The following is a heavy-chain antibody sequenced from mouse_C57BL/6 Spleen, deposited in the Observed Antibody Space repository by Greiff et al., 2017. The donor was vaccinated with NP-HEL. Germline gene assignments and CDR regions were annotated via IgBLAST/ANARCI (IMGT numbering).Heavy chain of an antibody. CDR1: GYTFTSYT. V-gene: IGHV1-4*01. CDR3: ARGDYSNYGVV. Sequence: QVQLKQSGAELARPGASVKMSCKASGYTFTSYTMHWVKQRPGQGLEWIGYINPSSGYTKYNQKFKDKATLTADKSSSTAYMQLSSLTSEDSAVYYCARGDYSNYGVVWGTGTTVTVSS. D-gene: IGHD2-5*01. CDR2: INPSSGYT. J-gene: IGHJ1*03.